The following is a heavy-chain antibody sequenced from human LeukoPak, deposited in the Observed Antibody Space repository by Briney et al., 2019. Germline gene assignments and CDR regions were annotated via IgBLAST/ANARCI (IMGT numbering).Heavy chain of an antibody. D-gene: IGHD6-13*01. CDR1: GGSINSHY. CDR2: VFNGGST. J-gene: IGHJ3*01. Sequence: SETLSLTCTVSGGSINSHYWSWIRQPPGKGLEWIGYVFNGGSTNYNPSLKSRVTMSVDTSRDQFSLRLTSVTAADTAIYYCARSLEAAALWSAVDVWGQGTVVTVTS. CDR3: ARSLEAAALWSAVDV. V-gene: IGHV4-59*11.